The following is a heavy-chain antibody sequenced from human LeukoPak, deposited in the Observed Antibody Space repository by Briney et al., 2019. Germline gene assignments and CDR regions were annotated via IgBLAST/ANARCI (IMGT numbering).Heavy chain of an antibody. V-gene: IGHV3-23*01. CDR3: AKDRVYSDY. CDR1: GFTFSSFP. J-gene: IGHJ4*02. Sequence: GGSLRLSCAPSGFTFSSFPLTWVRQRPGKGLEWVSTISGSATRTYYADSVKGRFTISRDMSNSTLFLQMNSLRAEDTAVYYCAKDRVYSDYWGQGTLVTVSS. CDR2: ISGSATRT. D-gene: IGHD2-21*01.